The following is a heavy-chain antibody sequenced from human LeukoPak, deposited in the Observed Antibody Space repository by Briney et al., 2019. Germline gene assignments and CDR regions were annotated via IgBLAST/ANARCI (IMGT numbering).Heavy chain of an antibody. V-gene: IGHV4-59*08. Sequence: SETLSLTCTVSGGSISNYYWSWIRQPPGKGLEWIGYIYYSGSTNYNPSLKSRVTISVDTSKNQFSLKLSSVTAADTAVYYCASLPYCTNGVCYDYWGQGTLVTVSS. D-gene: IGHD2-8*01. J-gene: IGHJ4*02. CDR1: GGSISNYY. CDR2: IYYSGST. CDR3: ASLPYCTNGVCYDY.